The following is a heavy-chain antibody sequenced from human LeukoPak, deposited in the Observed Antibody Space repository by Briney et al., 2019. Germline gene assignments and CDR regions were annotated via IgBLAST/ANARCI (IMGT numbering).Heavy chain of an antibody. CDR3: TSHIDYYDSSGQHY. CDR2: IRSKANSYAT. J-gene: IGHJ4*02. D-gene: IGHD3-22*01. Sequence: GGSLRLSCAASGFTFSGSVMHWVRQASGKGLEWVGRIRSKANSYATAYAAPVKGRFTISRDDSKNMAYLQMNSLKTEDTAVYYCTSHIDYYDSSGQHYWGQGTLVTVSS. V-gene: IGHV3-73*01. CDR1: GFTFSGSV.